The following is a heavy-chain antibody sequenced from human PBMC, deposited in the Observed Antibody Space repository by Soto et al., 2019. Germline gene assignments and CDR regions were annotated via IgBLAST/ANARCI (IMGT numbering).Heavy chain of an antibody. V-gene: IGHV4-34*01. D-gene: IGHD2-2*01. CDR3: ARGSIVVVPAARYYYYYYMDV. CDR1: GGSFSGYY. CDR2: INHSGST. Sequence: PSETLSLTCAVYGGSFSGYYWSWIRQPPGKGLEWIGEINHSGSTNYNPSLKSRVTISVDTSKNQLSLKLSSVTAADTAVYYCARGSIVVVPAARYYYYYYMDVWGKGTTVTVS. J-gene: IGHJ6*03.